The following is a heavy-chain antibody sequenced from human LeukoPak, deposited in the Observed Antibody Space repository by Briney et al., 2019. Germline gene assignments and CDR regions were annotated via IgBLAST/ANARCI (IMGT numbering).Heavy chain of an antibody. D-gene: IGHD3-22*01. Sequence: GESLKISCKGSGYSFTSYWIGWVRQMPGKGLEWMGIIYPGDSDTRYSPSFQGQVTISADKSISTAYLQWSSPKASDTAMYYCASLTRSYYDSSGYYLIDFYFDYWGQGTLVTVSS. CDR2: IYPGDSDT. J-gene: IGHJ4*02. V-gene: IGHV5-51*01. CDR1: GYSFTSYW. CDR3: ASLTRSYYDSSGYYLIDFYFDY.